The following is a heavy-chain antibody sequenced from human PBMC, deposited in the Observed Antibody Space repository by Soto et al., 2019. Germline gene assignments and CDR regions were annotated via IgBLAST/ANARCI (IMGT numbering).Heavy chain of an antibody. J-gene: IGHJ4*02. CDR3: AGGGFLTFTYYYDSSVLDFDY. D-gene: IGHD3-22*01. V-gene: IGHV4-61*01. CDR1: GGSVSSGSYY. Sequence: SETLSLTCTVSGGSVSSGSYYWSWIRQPPGKGLEWIGYIYYSGSTNYNPSLKSRVTISVDTSKNQFSLKLSSVTAADTAVYYCAGGGFLTFTYYYDSSVLDFDYWGQGTLVTVSS. CDR2: IYYSGST.